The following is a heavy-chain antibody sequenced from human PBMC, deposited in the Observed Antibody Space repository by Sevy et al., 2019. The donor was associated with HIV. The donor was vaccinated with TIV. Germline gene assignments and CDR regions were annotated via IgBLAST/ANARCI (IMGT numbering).Heavy chain of an antibody. V-gene: IGHV3-23*01. CDR1: GFTFNNYA. CDR2: ISGGGGGT. Sequence: GGSLRLSCVASGFTFNNYAMSWVRQAPGKGLEGKGLEWVSTISGGGGGTYYADSVRGRFTISRDNSKNTLYLQVNSLGVEETAVYYCAKHYIHDIADGWYFDLWGRGTLVTVSS. D-gene: IGHD6-13*01. J-gene: IGHJ2*01. CDR3: AKHYIHDIADGWYFDL.